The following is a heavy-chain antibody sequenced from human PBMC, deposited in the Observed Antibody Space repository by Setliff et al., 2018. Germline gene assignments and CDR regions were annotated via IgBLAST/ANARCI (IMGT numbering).Heavy chain of an antibody. CDR2: INAKSGGT. J-gene: IGHJ5*02. D-gene: IGHD3-10*01. CDR3: VRCGGVRGVLYNWFDP. Sequence: ASVKVSCKASGFTLSEYYMHWVRQAPGQGLEWMGSINAKSGGTNYAQKFRGRIIITRDTSIATVYLELSGQQSDDTAIYFCVRCGGVRGVLYNWFDPWGQGTLVTVSS. V-gene: IGHV1-2*02. CDR1: GFTLSEYY.